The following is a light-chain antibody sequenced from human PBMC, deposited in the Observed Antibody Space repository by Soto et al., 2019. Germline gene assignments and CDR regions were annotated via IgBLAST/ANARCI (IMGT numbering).Light chain of an antibody. CDR3: SSYTSSSTHV. Sequence: QSALTQPASVSGSPGQSITISCTGTSSDIGAFTFVSWYQQHPGKVPKLMIFDVNRRPSGISDRFYGSKSGNTASLTISGXXXXXXXXXXCSSYTSSSTHVFGSGTKLTV. J-gene: IGLJ1*01. V-gene: IGLV2-14*03. CDR2: DVN. CDR1: SSDIGAFTF.